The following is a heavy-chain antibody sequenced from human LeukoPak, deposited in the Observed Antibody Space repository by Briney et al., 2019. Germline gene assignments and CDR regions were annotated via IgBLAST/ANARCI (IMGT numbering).Heavy chain of an antibody. CDR3: ARFSRGYGRWPEFDY. V-gene: IGHV4-34*01. CDR1: GGSFSGYY. CDR2: INHSGST. J-gene: IGHJ4*02. Sequence: SETLSLTCAVYGGSFSGYYWSWIRQPPGKGLEWIGEINHSGSTNYNPSLKSRVTISVDTSKNQFSLKLSSVTAADTAEYYCARFSRGYGRWPEFDYWGQGTLVTVSS. D-gene: IGHD6-25*01.